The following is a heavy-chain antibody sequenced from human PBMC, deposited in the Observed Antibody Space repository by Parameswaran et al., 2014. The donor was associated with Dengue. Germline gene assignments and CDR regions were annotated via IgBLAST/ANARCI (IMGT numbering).Heavy chain of an antibody. J-gene: IGHJ6*02. CDR3: AKDPLGYYYGMDV. V-gene: IGHV3-23*01. CDR2: ISGSGGST. Sequence: VRQAPGKGLEWVSAISGSGGSTYYADSVKGRFTISRDNSKNTLYLQMNSLRAEDTAVYYCAKDPLGYYYGMDVWGQGTTVTVSS. D-gene: IGHD3-16*01.